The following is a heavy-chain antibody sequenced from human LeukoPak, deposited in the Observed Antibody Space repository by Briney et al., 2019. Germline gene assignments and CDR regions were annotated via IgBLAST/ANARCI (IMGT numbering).Heavy chain of an antibody. CDR2: IYYSGST. V-gene: IGHV4-39*01. Sequence: SETLSLTCTVSGGSISSSSYYWGWMRQPPGKGLEWIGSIYYSGSTYYNPSLKSRVTISVDTSKNQFSLKLSPVTAADTAVYYCARGYGFGELSACGYWGQGTLVTVSS. CDR3: ARGYGFGELSACGY. D-gene: IGHD3-10*01. CDR1: GGSISSSSYY. J-gene: IGHJ4*02.